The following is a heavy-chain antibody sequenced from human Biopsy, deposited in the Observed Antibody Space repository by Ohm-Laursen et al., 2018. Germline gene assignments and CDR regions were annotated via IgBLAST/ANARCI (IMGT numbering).Heavy chain of an antibody. CDR1: GVTLSGYG. Sequence: SLRLSCAASGVTLSGYGMNWVRQAPGKGLEWVSSISASSSYIHYADSVKGRFTISRDNSKNTLYLQMNSLRAEDTAVYYCVRASIFGVATSGFYYYGMDVWGQGTTVTVSS. V-gene: IGHV3-21*01. J-gene: IGHJ6*02. CDR3: VRASIFGVATSGFYYYGMDV. D-gene: IGHD3-3*01. CDR2: ISASSSYI.